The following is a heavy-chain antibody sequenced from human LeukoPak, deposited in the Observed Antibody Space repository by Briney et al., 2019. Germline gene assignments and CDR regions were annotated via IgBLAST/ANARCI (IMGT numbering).Heavy chain of an antibody. V-gene: IGHV1-2*02. CDR1: GYTFTGYY. D-gene: IGHD3-22*01. CDR2: INPNSGGT. Sequence: ASVKVSCKASGYTFTGYYMHWVRPAPGQGLEWMGWINPNSGGTNYAQKFQGRVTMTRDTSISTAYMELSRLRSDDTAVYYCAXXXXXXXXDSSGYIKDYWGQGTLVTVSS. J-gene: IGHJ4*02. CDR3: AXXXXXXXXDSSGYIKDY.